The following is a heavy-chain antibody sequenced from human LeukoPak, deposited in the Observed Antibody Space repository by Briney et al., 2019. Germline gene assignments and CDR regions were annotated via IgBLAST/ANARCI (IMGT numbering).Heavy chain of an antibody. CDR2: IYTSGST. Sequence: SETLSLTCAVYGGSFSGYYWSWIRQPAGKGLEWIGRIYTSGSTNYNPSLKSRVTMSVDTSKNQFSLKLSSVTAADTAVYYCARSTGIYCTNGVCYLGNWFDPWGQGTLVTVSS. J-gene: IGHJ5*02. CDR1: GGSFSGYY. D-gene: IGHD2-8*01. CDR3: ARSTGIYCTNGVCYLGNWFDP. V-gene: IGHV4-59*10.